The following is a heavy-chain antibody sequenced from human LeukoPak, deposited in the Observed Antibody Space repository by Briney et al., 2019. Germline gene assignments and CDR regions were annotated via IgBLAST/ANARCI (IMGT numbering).Heavy chain of an antibody. CDR2: MNPNSGNT. Sequence: ASVKVSCKASGYTFTSYDTNWVRQATGQELEWMGWMNPNSGNTGYAQKFQGRVTMTRNTSISTAYMELSSLRSEDTAVYYCARGRRGLWFGERNLYYFDYWGQGTLVTVSS. J-gene: IGHJ4*02. V-gene: IGHV1-8*01. D-gene: IGHD3-10*01. CDR1: GYTFTSYD. CDR3: ARGRRGLWFGERNLYYFDY.